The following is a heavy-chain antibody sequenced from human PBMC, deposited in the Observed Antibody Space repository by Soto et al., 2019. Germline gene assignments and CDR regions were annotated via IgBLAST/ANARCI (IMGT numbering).Heavy chain of an antibody. Sequence: QVQVVESGGGVVQPGRSLRLSCTASGFTFRSHAMHWVRQAPGKGLEWVAQIWYDGSNKYYADSVKGRFTISRDNSKNPLYVQMDSLRVEDTAVYYCARDGQSLAPYALDVWGQGTAVTVS. CDR1: GFTFRSHA. CDR2: IWYDGSNK. CDR3: ARDGQSLAPYALDV. V-gene: IGHV3-33*01. D-gene: IGHD6-19*01. J-gene: IGHJ6*02.